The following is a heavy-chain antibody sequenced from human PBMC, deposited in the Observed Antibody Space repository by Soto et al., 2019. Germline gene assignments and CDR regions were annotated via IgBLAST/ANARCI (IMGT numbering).Heavy chain of an antibody. CDR3: ARDMRHDYASGRLDY. CDR1: GFTFSDFP. D-gene: IGHD3-10*01. V-gene: IGHV3-30-3*01. J-gene: IGHJ4*02. Sequence: QVELVESGGGVVQPGASLRLSCVASGFTFSDFPLHWVRRAPGKGLEWVAVISYDGHDESYSDSVKGRFTISRDNSTTTVYLQMNSLRADDMAVYHCARDMRHDYASGRLDYLGQGTLVTVSS. CDR2: ISYDGHDE.